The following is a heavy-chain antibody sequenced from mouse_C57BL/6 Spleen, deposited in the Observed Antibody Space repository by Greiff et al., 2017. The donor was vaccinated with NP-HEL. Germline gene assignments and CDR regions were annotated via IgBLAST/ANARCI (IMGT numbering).Heavy chain of an antibody. Sequence: EVHLVESGPGMVKPSQSLSLTCTVTGYSITSGYDWHWIRHFPGNKLEWMGYISYSGSTNYNPSLKSRISITHDTSKNHFFLKLNSVTTEDTATYYCAREKLRGWYFDVWGTGTTVTVSS. J-gene: IGHJ1*03. V-gene: IGHV3-1*01. CDR1: GYSITSGYD. CDR2: ISYSGST. D-gene: IGHD1-1*01. CDR3: AREKLRGWYFDV.